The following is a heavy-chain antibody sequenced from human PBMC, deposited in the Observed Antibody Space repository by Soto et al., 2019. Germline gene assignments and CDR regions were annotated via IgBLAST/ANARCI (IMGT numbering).Heavy chain of an antibody. CDR3: ARAPDYYDSSGYPF. D-gene: IGHD3-22*01. CDR2: IIPIFGTA. J-gene: IGHJ4*02. V-gene: IGHV1-69*13. Sequence: ASVKVSCKASGGTFSSYTISWVRQAPGQGLEWMGGIIPIFGTANYAQKFQGRVTITADESTSTAYMELSSLRSEDTAVYYCARAPDYYDSSGYPFWGQGTQVTVSS. CDR1: GGTFSSYT.